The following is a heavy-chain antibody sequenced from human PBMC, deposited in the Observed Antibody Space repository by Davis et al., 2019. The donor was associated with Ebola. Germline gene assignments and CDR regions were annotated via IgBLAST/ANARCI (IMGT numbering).Heavy chain of an antibody. J-gene: IGHJ4*02. Sequence: PGGSLRLSCAPSGFTFSSYAMHWVRQAQGKGLEWVAVISYDGINEYYADSVKGRFTLSRDNSKNTLDLHMNSLRAGDTAVYYCARMVAAAQKIKGFDYWGQGTLVTVSS. CDR1: GFTFSSYA. V-gene: IGHV3-30-3*01. CDR3: ARMVAAAQKIKGFDY. D-gene: IGHD2-15*01. CDR2: ISYDGINE.